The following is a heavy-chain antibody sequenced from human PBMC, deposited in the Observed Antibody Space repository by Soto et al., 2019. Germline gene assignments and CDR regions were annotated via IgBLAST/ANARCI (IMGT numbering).Heavy chain of an antibody. D-gene: IGHD3-22*01. CDR1: GFTFPSYA. CDR2: ISGRGGST. J-gene: IGHJ4*02. CDR3: AKDASYDSSGHWSPLDY. V-gene: IGHV3-23*01. Sequence: EVQLLESGGGLVQPGGSPRLSCAASGFTFPSYAMTWVRQAPGKGLEWVSAISGRGGSTYYADSVKGRFTISRDNSKNTMYLEMNSLRVEDTAVYYCAKDASYDSSGHWSPLDYWGQGTLVTVSS.